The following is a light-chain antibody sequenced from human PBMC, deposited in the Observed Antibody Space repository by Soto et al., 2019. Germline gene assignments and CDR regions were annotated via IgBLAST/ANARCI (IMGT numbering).Light chain of an antibody. J-gene: IGLJ2*01. CDR2: YDS. CDR3: QVWDSSSDHVV. CDR1: DIGSKS. V-gene: IGLV3-21*04. Sequence: SYELTQPPSVSVAPGKTARITCGGNDIGSKSVHWYQQKPGQAPVLVIYYDSDRPSGIPERFSGSNSGNTATLTISWVEAGDEAGYYCQVWDSSSDHVVFGGGTKVTVL.